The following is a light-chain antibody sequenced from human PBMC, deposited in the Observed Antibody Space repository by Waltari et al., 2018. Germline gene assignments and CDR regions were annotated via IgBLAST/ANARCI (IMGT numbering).Light chain of an antibody. CDR1: SSDIGTYNR. J-gene: IGLJ1*01. V-gene: IGLV2-18*02. CDR2: DVS. Sequence: QSALTQPPSVSGSPRQSVTISCTGTSSDIGTYNRVSWYQQTPGTAPKLMIYDVSNRPSGFPVRFSGSKSGNTASLTISALQAEDEADYYCCSFTPSLTYVFGTGTKVTVL. CDR3: CSFTPSLTYV.